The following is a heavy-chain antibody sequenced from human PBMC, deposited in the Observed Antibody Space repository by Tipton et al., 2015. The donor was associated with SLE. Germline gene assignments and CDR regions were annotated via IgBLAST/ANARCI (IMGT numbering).Heavy chain of an antibody. Sequence: SLRLSCAASGFTVSRNFMNWVRQAPGKGLEWVSVIHTGGDTHYADSVKGRFTISRDSSKNTLYLQMSSLRAEDTAVYYCARGPDFWSGYYTGIGAFDIWGQGTMVTVSS. CDR3: ARGPDFWSGYYTGIGAFDI. D-gene: IGHD3-3*01. CDR1: GFTVSRNF. CDR2: IHTGGDT. J-gene: IGHJ3*02. V-gene: IGHV3-53*05.